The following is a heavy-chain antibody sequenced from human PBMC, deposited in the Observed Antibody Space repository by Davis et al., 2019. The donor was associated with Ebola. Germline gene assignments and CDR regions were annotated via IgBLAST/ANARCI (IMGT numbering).Heavy chain of an antibody. J-gene: IGHJ4*02. V-gene: IGHV3-21*01. CDR3: AKDRVYSSSWFDY. D-gene: IGHD6-13*01. Sequence: GESLKISCAASEFTFSSYSMNWVRQAPGKGLEWVSSISSSSTYIYHADSVKGRFTVSRDNAKNSLYLQMNSLRAEDTAVYYCAKDRVYSSSWFDYWGQGTLVTVSS. CDR2: ISSSSTYI. CDR1: EFTFSSYS.